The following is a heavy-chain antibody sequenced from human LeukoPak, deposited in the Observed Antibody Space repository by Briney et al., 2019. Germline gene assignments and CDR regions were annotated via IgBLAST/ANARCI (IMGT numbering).Heavy chain of an antibody. V-gene: IGHV4-59*01. J-gene: IGHJ4*02. Sequence: NPSETLSLTSTVSGASLGSYYWTWIRQTPVKGLEWIGYIYHNGDTRYSPSLKSRVTLSVDTSKNQFSLKLNSVTAADTAVYYCARAGYSGRACSLWGQGAPVTVSS. CDR1: GASLGSYY. CDR2: IYHNGDT. D-gene: IGHD5-12*01. CDR3: ARAGYSGRACSL.